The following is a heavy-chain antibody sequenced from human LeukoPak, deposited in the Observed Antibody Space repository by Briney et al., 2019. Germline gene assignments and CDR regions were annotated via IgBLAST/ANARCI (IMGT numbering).Heavy chain of an antibody. CDR1: GGSISSYY. V-gene: IGHV4-59*01. CDR2: IYYSGST. D-gene: IGHD6-13*01. J-gene: IGHJ4*02. CDR3: ASLIAAAGTYHFDY. Sequence: PSETLSLTCTVSGGSISSYYWSWIRQPPGKGLEWIGYIYYSGSTNYNPSLKSRVTISVDTSKNQFSLKLSSVTAADTAVYYCASLIAAAGTYHFDYWGQGTLVTVSS.